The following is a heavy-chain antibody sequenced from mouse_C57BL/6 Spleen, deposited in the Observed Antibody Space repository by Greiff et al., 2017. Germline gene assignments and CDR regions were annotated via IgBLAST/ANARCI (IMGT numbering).Heavy chain of an antibody. D-gene: IGHD2-1*01. CDR3: ARSGGNYPYFDY. J-gene: IGHJ2*01. CDR1: GYTFTDYY. CDR2: IYPGSGNT. Sequence: QVQLQQSGAELVRPGASVKLSCKASGYTFTDYYINWVKQRPGQGLEWIARIYPGSGNTYYNEKFKGKATLTAEKSSSTAYMQLSSLTSEDSAVYFCARSGGNYPYFDYWGQGTTLTVSS. V-gene: IGHV1-76*01.